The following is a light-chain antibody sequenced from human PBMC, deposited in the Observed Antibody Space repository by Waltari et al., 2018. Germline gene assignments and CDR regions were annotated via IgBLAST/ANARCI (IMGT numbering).Light chain of an antibody. V-gene: IGLV1-51*01. CDR3: ATWDNSLTAVV. J-gene: IGLJ2*01. CDR1: SSNLGNYF. Sequence: QSVLPQPPSVSAAPGQKVTISCSGSSSNLGNYFVSWYHQLPGTTPKLLIYDNYKRPSGIPDRFSASKSGTSATLDITGLQIGDEADYYCATWDNSLTAVVFGGGTKLTVL. CDR2: DNY.